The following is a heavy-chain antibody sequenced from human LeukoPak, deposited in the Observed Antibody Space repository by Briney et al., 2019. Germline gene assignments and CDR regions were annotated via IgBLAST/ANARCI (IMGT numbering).Heavy chain of an antibody. V-gene: IGHV1-69*02. CDR2: IIPILGIA. CDR3: ARHLVDTAKDDDY. Sequence: SVKVSCKASGGTFSSYTISWVRQAPGQGLEWMGRIIPILGIANYAQKFQGRVTITADKSTSTAYMELSSLRSEDTAVYYCARHLVDTAKDDDYWGQGTLVTVSS. J-gene: IGHJ4*02. CDR1: GGTFSSYT. D-gene: IGHD5-18*01.